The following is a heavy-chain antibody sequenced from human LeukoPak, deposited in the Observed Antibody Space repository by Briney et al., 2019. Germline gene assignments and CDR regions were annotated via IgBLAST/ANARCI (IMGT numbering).Heavy chain of an antibody. V-gene: IGHV3-33*08. CDR3: ASAAGPFDN. J-gene: IGHJ4*02. CDR2: IWFDGSIK. CDR1: GFTVSSNY. D-gene: IGHD6-13*01. Sequence: PGGSLRLSCAASGFTVSSNYMSWVRQAPGKGLEWVAVIWFDGSIKYYADSVKGRFTISRDNSINTLYLQMNSLRAEDTAVYYCASAAGPFDNWGQGTLVTVSS.